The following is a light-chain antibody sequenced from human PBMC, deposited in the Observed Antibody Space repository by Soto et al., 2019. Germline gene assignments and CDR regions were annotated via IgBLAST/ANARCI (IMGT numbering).Light chain of an antibody. CDR3: QQYNKWPPT. Sequence: IVLTPSPDTLSVYPGARAALSCRASQSISRTLAWYQQKSGQPPRLLIYDASTRATGFPARFSGSGSGTEFTLTISSLQSEDFAVYYCQQYNKWPPTFGQGTKVDIK. CDR2: DAS. V-gene: IGKV3D-15*01. CDR1: QSISRT. J-gene: IGKJ1*01.